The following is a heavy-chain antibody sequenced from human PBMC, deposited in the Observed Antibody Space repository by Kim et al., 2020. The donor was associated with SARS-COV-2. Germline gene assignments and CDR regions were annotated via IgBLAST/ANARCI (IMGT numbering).Heavy chain of an antibody. D-gene: IGHD1-7*01. CDR3: ARELELPLYYYYGMDV. J-gene: IGHJ6*02. CDR1: GFTFSSYS. V-gene: IGHV3-21*01. Sequence: GGSLRLSCAASGFTFSSYSMNWVRQAPGKGLEWVSSISSSSSYIYYADSVKGRFTISRDNAKNSLYLQMNSLRAEDTAVYYCARELELPLYYYYGMDVWGQGTTVTVSS. CDR2: ISSSSSYI.